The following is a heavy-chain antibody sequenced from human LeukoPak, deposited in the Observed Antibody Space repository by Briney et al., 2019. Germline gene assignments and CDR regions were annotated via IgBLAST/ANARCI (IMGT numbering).Heavy chain of an antibody. D-gene: IGHD5-24*01. Sequence: SETLSLTCTVSGGSISSYYWSWIRQPPGKGLEWIGYIYYSGSTNYNPSLKSRVTISVDTSKNQFSLKLSSVTAADTAVYYCARVKRDGYNYYSDYWGQGTLVTVSS. V-gene: IGHV4-59*01. CDR3: ARVKRDGYNYYSDY. CDR2: IYYSGST. CDR1: GGSISSYY. J-gene: IGHJ4*02.